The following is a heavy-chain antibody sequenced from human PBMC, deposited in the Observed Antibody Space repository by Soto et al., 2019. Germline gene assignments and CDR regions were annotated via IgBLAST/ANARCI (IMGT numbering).Heavy chain of an antibody. V-gene: IGHV3-23*01. CDR2: ISGSGGST. D-gene: IGHD3-10*01. Sequence: GGSLRLSCAASGFTFSSYAMSWVRQAPGKGLEWVSAISGSGGSTYYADSVKGRFTISRDNSKNTLYLQMNSLRAEDTAVDYCAKGGDRSGGADYWGQGTLVTVSS. CDR1: GFTFSSYA. CDR3: AKGGDRSGGADY. J-gene: IGHJ4*02.